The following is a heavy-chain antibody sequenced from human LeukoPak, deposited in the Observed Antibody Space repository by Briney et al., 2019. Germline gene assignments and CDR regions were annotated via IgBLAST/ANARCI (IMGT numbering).Heavy chain of an antibody. V-gene: IGHV4-59*01. CDR1: GGSICSYY. Sequence: SETLSLTCAVSGGSICSYYWSWIRQPPGQGLGWIGYIYHSGSTNYNPALKSRVTISVDTSKNQFSLKLSSVTAADTAVYYCVRSASPWLVEDYWGQGTLVTVSS. CDR2: IYHSGST. D-gene: IGHD6-19*01. J-gene: IGHJ4*02. CDR3: VRSASPWLVEDY.